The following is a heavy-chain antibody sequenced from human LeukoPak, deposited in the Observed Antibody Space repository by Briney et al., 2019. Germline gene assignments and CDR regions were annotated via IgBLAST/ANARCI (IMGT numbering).Heavy chain of an antibody. D-gene: IGHD6-19*01. V-gene: IGHV3-13*01. J-gene: IGHJ4*02. CDR2: IGTASDT. CDR1: GFTFSSFD. CDR3: AKDIASSGWYYFDY. Sequence: GGSLRLSCAASGFTFSSFDMHWVRQPTGQGLEWVSTIGTASDTYYPGSVEGRFTISRDNAKNSLYLQMNSLRAEDTALYYCAKDIASSGWYYFDYWGQGTLVTVSS.